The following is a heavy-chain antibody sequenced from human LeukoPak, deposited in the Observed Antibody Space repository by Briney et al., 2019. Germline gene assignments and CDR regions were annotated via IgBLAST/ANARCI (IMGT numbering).Heavy chain of an antibody. CDR2: VFYIGKT. V-gene: IGHV4-39*07. Sequence: SETLSLTCTVSGGSVSSSDYYWGWIRQPPGKGLEWIGDVFYIGKTNYNPSLKSRVTISVDTSKNQFSLKLTSVTAADTAVYYCARVFDSWGQGTLVTVSS. J-gene: IGHJ4*02. CDR1: GGSVSSSDYY. CDR3: ARVFDS.